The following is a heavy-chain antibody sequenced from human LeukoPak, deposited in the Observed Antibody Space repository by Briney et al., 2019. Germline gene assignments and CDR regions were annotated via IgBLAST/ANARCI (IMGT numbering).Heavy chain of an antibody. CDR3: AKGLKDY. Sequence: GGSLRLSCAASGFTFSSYAMHWVRQAPGKGLEYVSAISSNGGSTYYANSVKGRFTISRDNSKNTLYLQMNSLRAEDTAVYYCAKGLKDYWGQGTLVTVSS. J-gene: IGHJ4*02. CDR1: GFTFSSYA. CDR2: ISSNGGST. V-gene: IGHV3-64*01.